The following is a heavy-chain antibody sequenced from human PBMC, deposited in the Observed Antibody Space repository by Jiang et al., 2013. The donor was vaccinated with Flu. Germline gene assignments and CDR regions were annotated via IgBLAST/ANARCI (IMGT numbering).Heavy chain of an antibody. V-gene: IGHV1-46*01. CDR3: ARDPLSATITASYYYYGMDV. Sequence: GAEVKKPGASVKVSCKASGYTFTRYYIHWVRQAPGQGLEWVGIINPSGGSTSYAQKFQGRVTLTRDTSTRTVYMELSSLRSEDTAVYYCARDPLSATITASYYYYGMDVWGQGDHGHRLL. CDR2: INPSGGST. D-gene: IGHD5-12*01. J-gene: IGHJ6*02. CDR1: GYTFTRYY.